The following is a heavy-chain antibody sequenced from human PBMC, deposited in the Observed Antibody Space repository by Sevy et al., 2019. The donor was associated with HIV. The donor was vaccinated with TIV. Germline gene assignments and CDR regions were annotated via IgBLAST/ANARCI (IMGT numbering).Heavy chain of an antibody. J-gene: IGHJ6*02. CDR2: IYYSGST. D-gene: IGHD6-19*01. CDR1: GGSINSYY. V-gene: IGHV4-59*01. CDR3: ARVLAVAGTRYYYGMDV. Sequence: SETLSLTCTVSGGSINSYYWSWIRQPPGKGLEWIGYIYYSGSTNYNPSLKSRVTISVDTSKNQFSLKLSSVTAADTAVYYCARVLAVAGTRYYYGMDVWGQGTTVTVSS.